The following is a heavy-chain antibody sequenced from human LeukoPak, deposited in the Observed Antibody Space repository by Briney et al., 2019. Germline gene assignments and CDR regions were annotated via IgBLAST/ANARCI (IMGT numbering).Heavy chain of an antibody. Sequence: ASVKVSCKASGGTFSSYAISWVRQAPGQGLEWMGWINPNSGGTNYAQKFQGRVTMTRDTSISTAYMELSRLRSDDTAVYYCARVLVVINAFDIWGQGTMVTVSS. D-gene: IGHD3-22*01. CDR3: ARVLVVINAFDI. CDR1: GGTFSSYA. CDR2: INPNSGGT. V-gene: IGHV1-2*02. J-gene: IGHJ3*02.